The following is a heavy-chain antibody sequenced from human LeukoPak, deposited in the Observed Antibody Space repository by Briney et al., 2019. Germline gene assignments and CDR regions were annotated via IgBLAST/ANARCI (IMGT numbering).Heavy chain of an antibody. CDR2: IYYSGST. CDR1: GGSISSYY. Sequence: SETLSLTCTVSGGSISSYYWSWIRQPPGKGLEWIGYIYYSGSTNYNPSLKSRVTISVDTSKNQFSLKLSSVTAADTAVYYCARCSGYEYYYYYYYMDVWGNGTTVTVSS. CDR3: ARCSGYEYYYYYYYMDV. V-gene: IGHV4-59*08. D-gene: IGHD5-12*01. J-gene: IGHJ6*03.